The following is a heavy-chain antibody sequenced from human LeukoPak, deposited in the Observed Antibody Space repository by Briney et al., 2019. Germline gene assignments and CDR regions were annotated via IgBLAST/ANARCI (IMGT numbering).Heavy chain of an antibody. D-gene: IGHD5-12*01. CDR3: ARDRAVQSPVASSFDY. CDR1: GFTFSSYA. CDR2: ISGSGGST. Sequence: GGSLRLSCAASGFTFSSYAMSRVRQAPGKGLEWVSAISGSGGSTYYADSVKGRFTISRDNAKNSLYLQMNSLRAEDTAVYYCARDRAVQSPVASSFDYWGQGTLVTVSS. J-gene: IGHJ4*02. V-gene: IGHV3-23*01.